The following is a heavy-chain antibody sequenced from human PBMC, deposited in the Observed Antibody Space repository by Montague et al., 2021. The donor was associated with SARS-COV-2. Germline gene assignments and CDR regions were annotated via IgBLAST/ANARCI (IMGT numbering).Heavy chain of an antibody. Sequence: SETLSLTCTVSGASVSSYYWGWIRQSPGKGLEWIGYIYSVGSTNYNPSLKSRVTISRDTSKNQFSLKVRSVTAADTAVYYCARETMTADAFDIWGQGTMVTVSS. CDR3: ARETMTADAFDI. CDR1: GASVSSYY. V-gene: IGHV4-59*02. J-gene: IGHJ3*02. CDR2: IYSVGST. D-gene: IGHD1-14*01.